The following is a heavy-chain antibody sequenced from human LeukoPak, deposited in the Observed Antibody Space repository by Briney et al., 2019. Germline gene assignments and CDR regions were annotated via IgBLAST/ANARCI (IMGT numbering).Heavy chain of an antibody. V-gene: IGHV3-23*01. CDR1: GLSLNSYA. J-gene: IGHJ4*01. Sequence: GGSLRLSCTASGLSLNSYAMSWVRQVPGKGLEWVSASSSSDDGKWYAESVRGRFTISRDTSKNTVYLQMNSLRVGDAGVYYCAKAPVTSCRGAFCYPFDYWGHRTLVTVSS. D-gene: IGHD2-21*01. CDR3: AKAPVTSCRGAFCYPFDY. CDR2: SSSSDDGK.